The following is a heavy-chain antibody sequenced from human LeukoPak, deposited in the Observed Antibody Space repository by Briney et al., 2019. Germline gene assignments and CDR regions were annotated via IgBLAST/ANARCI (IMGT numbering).Heavy chain of an antibody. Sequence: SETLSLTCTVSGGSISSSSYYWAWIRQPPGKGLEWIGSIYYSGSTYYNPSLKSRVTISVDTSKNQFSLKLSSVTAADTAVYYCANTKALNDFFDYWGQGTLVTVSS. CDR2: IYYSGST. J-gene: IGHJ4*02. V-gene: IGHV4-39*07. D-gene: IGHD3-3*01. CDR3: ANTKALNDFFDY. CDR1: GGSISSSSYY.